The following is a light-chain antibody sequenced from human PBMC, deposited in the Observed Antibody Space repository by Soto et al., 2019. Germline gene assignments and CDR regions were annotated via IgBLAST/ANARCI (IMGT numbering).Light chain of an antibody. CDR1: SSDVGSYNY. J-gene: IGLJ2*01. V-gene: IGLV2-14*01. CDR3: ISSSISSTLGV. Sequence: QSALTQPASVSGSPGQSITISCTGTSSDVGSYNYVSWYQQHPGKAPKLMIYDVSNRPSGVSNRFSGSKSGNTASLTISGLQAEDEADYYCISSSISSTLGVFGGGTKLTVL. CDR2: DVS.